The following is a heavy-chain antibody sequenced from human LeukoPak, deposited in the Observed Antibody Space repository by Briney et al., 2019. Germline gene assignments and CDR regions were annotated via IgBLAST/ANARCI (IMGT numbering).Heavy chain of an antibody. Sequence: GASVKVSCKASGYTFTSYGISWVRQAPGQGLEWMGWISAYNGNTNYAQKLQSRVTMTTDTSTSTAYMELRSLRSDDTAVYYCARDPLTGYSSSWLPYYYYMDVWGKGTTVTVSS. CDR2: ISAYNGNT. J-gene: IGHJ6*03. V-gene: IGHV1-18*01. CDR1: GYTFTSYG. CDR3: ARDPLTGYSSSWLPYYYYMDV. D-gene: IGHD6-13*01.